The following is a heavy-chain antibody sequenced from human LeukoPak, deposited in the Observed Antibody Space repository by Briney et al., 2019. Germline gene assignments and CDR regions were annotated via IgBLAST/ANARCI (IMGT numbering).Heavy chain of an antibody. V-gene: IGHV1-18*04. D-gene: IGHD2-15*01. CDR2: ISAYKGNT. Sequence: ASVKVSFKASGYTFSKYGVSWVRQAPGQGLEWMGWISAYKGNTNVAQKFQARVTMTTDTSTSTAYMDLKSLRSDDTAVYYCAREGYCGGGSCHPDDAFDIWGQGTMVTVSS. J-gene: IGHJ3*02. CDR1: GYTFSKYG. CDR3: AREGYCGGGSCHPDDAFDI.